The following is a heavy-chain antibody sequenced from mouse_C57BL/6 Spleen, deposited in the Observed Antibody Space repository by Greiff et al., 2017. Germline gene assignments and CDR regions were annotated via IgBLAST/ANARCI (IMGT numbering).Heavy chain of an antibody. V-gene: IGHV5-16*01. CDR3: ARDYYGSSYWYFDV. CDR1: GFTFSDYY. J-gene: IGHJ1*03. D-gene: IGHD1-1*01. CDR2: INSGGSST. Sequence: EVQLVESEGGLVQPGSSMKLSCTASGFTFSDYYMAWVRQVPEKGLEWVANINSGGSSTNYQEHLKSRFIFSRDNAKNILYLQMSSLKSEDTATYYCARDYYGSSYWYFDVWGTGTTVTVSS.